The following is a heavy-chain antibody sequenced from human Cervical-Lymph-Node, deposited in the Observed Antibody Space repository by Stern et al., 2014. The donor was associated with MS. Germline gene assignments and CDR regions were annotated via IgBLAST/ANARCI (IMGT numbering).Heavy chain of an antibody. Sequence: QVQLVQSGAEVKKPGSSVRVSCKASGGTFNTYTVYWVRQAPGQGLEWMGKIIPMLDLPVYAKRFQGRVTITLDKSTSTAYIDLNSLTSEDTAVYYCARPRGREAASALDYWGQGTLVTVSS. CDR2: IIPMLDLP. D-gene: IGHD1-26*01. V-gene: IGHV1-69*09. CDR3: ARPRGREAASALDY. CDR1: GGTFNTYT. J-gene: IGHJ4*02.